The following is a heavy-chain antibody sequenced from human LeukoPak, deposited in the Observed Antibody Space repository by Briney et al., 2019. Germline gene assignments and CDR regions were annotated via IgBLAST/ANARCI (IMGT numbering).Heavy chain of an antibody. Sequence: GASVKVSCKASGYTFSSHGISWVRQAPGQGLEWMGWISTYNGNTYNAQKIQGRVTMTTDTSTSTAYMELRSLRSDDTAVYYCARVFLSNGYSFDYWGQGTLVTVSS. CDR3: ARVFLSNGYSFDY. V-gene: IGHV1-18*01. CDR2: ISTYNGNT. D-gene: IGHD6-19*01. J-gene: IGHJ4*02. CDR1: GYTFSSHG.